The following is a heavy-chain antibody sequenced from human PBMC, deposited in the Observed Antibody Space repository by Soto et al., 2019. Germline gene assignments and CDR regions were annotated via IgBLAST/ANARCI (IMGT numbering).Heavy chain of an antibody. CDR2: INSDGSST. J-gene: IGHJ6*02. Sequence: EVQLVESGGGLVQPGGSLRLSCAASGFTFSSSWMHWVRQAPGKGLVWVSRINSDGSSTTYADSVKGRFTVSRDNAKNTLYLQMNRLRAEDTAVYYCAREGRYGTYYYYYGMDVWGQGTTFTVSS. CDR1: GFTFSSSW. CDR3: AREGRYGTYYYYYGMDV. D-gene: IGHD1-1*01. V-gene: IGHV3-74*01.